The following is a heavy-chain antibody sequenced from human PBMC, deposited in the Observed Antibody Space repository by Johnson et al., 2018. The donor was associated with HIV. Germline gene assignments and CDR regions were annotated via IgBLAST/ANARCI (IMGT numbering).Heavy chain of an antibody. J-gene: IGHJ3*02. CDR2: ISYDGSDK. Sequence: VQLVESGGGVVQPGRSLRLSCAASGFTFSNYAMHWVRQAPGKGLEWVAIISYDGSDKYYADSVKGRFTISRDNSKNILYLQTNSLRVEDTAVYYCARDREYGLAWGWALDIWGQGTMVTRSS. CDR3: ARDREYGLAWGWALDI. D-gene: IGHD6-19*01. V-gene: IGHV3-30*04. CDR1: GFTFSNYA.